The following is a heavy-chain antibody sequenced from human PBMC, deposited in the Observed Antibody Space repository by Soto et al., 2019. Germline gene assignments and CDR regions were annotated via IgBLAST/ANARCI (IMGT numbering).Heavy chain of an antibody. Sequence: QVQLVQSGAEVKKPGSSVKVSCKASGGTFSNYALISWVRQAPGQGLEWMGGIIPIGATVNYAQKFQGRVTITADESTRTVYMDLGSLRSEDTAVYYCARDLLGFGYTYADVWGQGTTVTVSS. CDR2: IIPIGATV. D-gene: IGHD3-10*01. J-gene: IGHJ6*02. V-gene: IGHV1-69*12. CDR1: GGTFSNYA. CDR3: ARDLLGFGYTYADV.